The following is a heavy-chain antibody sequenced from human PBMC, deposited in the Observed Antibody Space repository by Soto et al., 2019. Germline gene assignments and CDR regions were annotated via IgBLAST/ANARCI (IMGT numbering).Heavy chain of an antibody. D-gene: IGHD5-18*01. J-gene: IGHJ4*02. CDR3: ARDQFQYSPKGSDY. CDR2: ISSSSSYI. Sequence: GGSLRLSCAASGFTFSSYSMNWVRQAPGKGLEWVSSISSSSSYIYCADSVKGRFTISRDNAKNSLYLQMNSLRAEDTAVYYCARDQFQYSPKGSDYWGQGTLVTVSS. CDR1: GFTFSSYS. V-gene: IGHV3-21*01.